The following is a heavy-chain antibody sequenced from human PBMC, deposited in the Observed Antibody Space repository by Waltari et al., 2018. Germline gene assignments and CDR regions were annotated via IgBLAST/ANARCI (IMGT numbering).Heavy chain of an antibody. CDR3: ARLARYGDSGLDY. V-gene: IGHV4-39*01. Sequence: QLQLQESGPGLVKPSETLSLTCTVSGVSISSSSDYWGWIRQPPGKGLEWIANIYYTGNTYYNASLKSRVTISVDTSKNQFSLKMRSVTAADTAVYYRARLARYGDSGLDYWGQGTLVSVSS. CDR2: IYYTGNT. CDR1: GVSISSSSDY. D-gene: IGHD4-17*01. J-gene: IGHJ4*02.